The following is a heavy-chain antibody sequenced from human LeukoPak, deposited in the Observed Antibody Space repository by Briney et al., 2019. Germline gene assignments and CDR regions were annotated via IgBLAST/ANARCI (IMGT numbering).Heavy chain of an antibody. CDR3: AREDSDCSGGSCYVDY. J-gene: IGHJ4*02. Sequence: PGGSLRLSCAASGFTFSDYYMSWIRQAPGKGLEWVSYISSSGSTIYYADSVKGRLTISRDNAKNSLYLQMNSLRAEDTAVYYCAREDSDCSGGSCYVDYWGQGTLVTVSS. D-gene: IGHD2-15*01. CDR2: ISSSGSTI. V-gene: IGHV3-11*01. CDR1: GFTFSDYY.